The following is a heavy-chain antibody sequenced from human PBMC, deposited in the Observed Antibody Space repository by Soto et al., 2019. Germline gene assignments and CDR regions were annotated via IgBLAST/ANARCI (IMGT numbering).Heavy chain of an antibody. CDR3: AKDDDTSSHFSLLDF. V-gene: IGHV3-33*06. D-gene: IGHD3-22*01. CDR2: SWSGGRGE. J-gene: IGHJ4*02. CDR1: GFTFSDRY. Sequence: GGSLRLSCAASGFTFSDRYMDWVRQAPGKGLEWVGLSWSGGRGEDCADSVRGRFTISRDYSKTTVYLQMNSLRVEDTAVYYCAKDDDTSSHFSLLDFRGQGTLVTVSS.